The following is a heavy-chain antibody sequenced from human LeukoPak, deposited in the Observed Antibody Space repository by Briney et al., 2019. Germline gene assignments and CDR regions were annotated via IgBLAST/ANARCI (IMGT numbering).Heavy chain of an antibody. J-gene: IGHJ4*02. CDR1: GGSISSYY. D-gene: IGHD4-11*01. CDR3: AREGVTKYYFDY. V-gene: IGHV4-59*01. Sequence: SETLSLTCTVSGGSISSYYWSWIRQPPGKGLEWIGYIYYSGSTDYNPSPKSRVTISVDTSKNQFSLKLSSVTDADTAVYYCAREGVTKYYFDYWGQGTLVTVSS. CDR2: IYYSGST.